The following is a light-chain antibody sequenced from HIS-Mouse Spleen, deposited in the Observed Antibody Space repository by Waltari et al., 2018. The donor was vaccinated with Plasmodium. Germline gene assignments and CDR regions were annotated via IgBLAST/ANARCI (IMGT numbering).Light chain of an antibody. V-gene: IGLV3-10*01. CDR3: YSTDSSGNHRV. CDR1: PLPIQN. J-gene: IGLJ3*02. Sequence: SYELTQPPSVSVSPGHTARTTCAGVPLPIQNAFWYQQKSGQAPVLVIFEDSKRPSGIPERFSGSSSGTMATLTISGAQVEDEADYYCYSTDSSGNHRVFGGGTKLTVL. CDR2: EDS.